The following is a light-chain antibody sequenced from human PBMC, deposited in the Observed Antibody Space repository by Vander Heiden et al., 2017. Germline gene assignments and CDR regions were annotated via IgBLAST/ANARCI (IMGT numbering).Light chain of an antibody. CDR2: GAS. Sequence: EIVLTQSPGTLSLSPGERATLSCRASQSVSNSYLDWYQQKPGQAPRVLIYGASSRADGIPDRFSGSGSGTDFTLTSSRLEPEDFAVYYWQQDRSSQTFGQGTKVEIK. J-gene: IGKJ1*01. CDR3: QQDRSSQT. CDR1: QSVSNSY. V-gene: IGKV3-20*01.